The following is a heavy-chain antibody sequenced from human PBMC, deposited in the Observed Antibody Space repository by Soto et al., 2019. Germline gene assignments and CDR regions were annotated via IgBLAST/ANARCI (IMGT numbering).Heavy chain of an antibody. J-gene: IGHJ4*02. CDR2: IKSKTDGGTT. V-gene: IGHV3-15*07. D-gene: IGHD3-3*01. CDR3: TTDPGAFGYDFWSGYYHKDY. CDR1: GFTFSNAW. Sequence: GGSLRLSCASSGFTFSNAWMNWVRQAPGKGLEWVGRIKSKTDGGTTDYAAPVKGRFTISRDDSKNTLYLQMNTLNTGATAVYSCTTDPGAFGYDFWSGYYHKDYWAQGTLVTVSS.